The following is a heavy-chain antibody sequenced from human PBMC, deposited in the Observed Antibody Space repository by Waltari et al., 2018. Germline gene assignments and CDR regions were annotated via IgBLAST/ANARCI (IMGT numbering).Heavy chain of an antibody. CDR1: GYNFATYW. D-gene: IGHD3-16*01. CDR3: ARHRGGFATAASPVDL. Sequence: EVQLVQSGPEVRKAGEPLKISCQGSGYNFATYWSGWGAQSPGKGLEWVAMIYPEDSDTRYRPSFQGHVIISADKSISTAYLHWSGLQASDSGMYHCARHRGGFATAASPVDLWGQGTLVTVSS. V-gene: IGHV5-51*01. CDR2: IYPEDSDT. J-gene: IGHJ5*02.